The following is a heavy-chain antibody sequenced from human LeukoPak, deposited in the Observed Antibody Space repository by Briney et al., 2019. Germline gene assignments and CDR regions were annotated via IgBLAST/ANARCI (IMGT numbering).Heavy chain of an antibody. V-gene: IGHV3-23*01. CDR3: AKDVTPRGY. Sequence: GGSLRLSCAASGFTFSSYAMSWVRQAPGKGLEWVSVISGSGDNTHYADSVKGRLTISRDNSKNTLYLQMNSLRAEDTAVYYCAKDVTPRGYWGQGTLVTVSS. J-gene: IGHJ4*02. D-gene: IGHD3-10*01. CDR1: GFTFSSYA. CDR2: ISGSGDNT.